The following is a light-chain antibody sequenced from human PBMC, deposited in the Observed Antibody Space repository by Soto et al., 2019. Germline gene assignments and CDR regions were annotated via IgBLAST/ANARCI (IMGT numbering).Light chain of an antibody. J-gene: IGKJ2*01. CDR2: GAS. CDR3: QQYGSSPPYT. Sequence: EIVLTQSPGTLSLSPGERATLSCRASQSVSSSYLAWYQQKPGQAPRLLIYGASSRATRIPDRFSGSGSWTDFTLTIIRLEPEDFAVYYCQQYGSSPPYTFGQGTKLEIK. V-gene: IGKV3-20*01. CDR1: QSVSSSY.